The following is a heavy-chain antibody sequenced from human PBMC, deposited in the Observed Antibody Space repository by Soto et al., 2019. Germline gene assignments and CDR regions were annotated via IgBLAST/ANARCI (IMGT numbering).Heavy chain of an antibody. CDR1: GYTFTGHY. J-gene: IGHJ4*02. D-gene: IGHD1-26*01. V-gene: IGHV1-2*02. CDR3: GRGRSGQLVVFY. CDR2: IGPESGAT. Sequence: QVQLVQSGAEVKKPGASVKVSCKASGYTFTGHYIHWVRQAPEQGPEWMGEIGPESGATRYAQKFQGRVTMSRDTSITTVYMELNNLSTDDTAVYYCGRGRSGQLVVFYWGQGTPVTVSS.